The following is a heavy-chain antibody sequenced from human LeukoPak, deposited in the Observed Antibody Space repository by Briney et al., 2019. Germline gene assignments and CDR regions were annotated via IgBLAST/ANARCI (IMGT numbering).Heavy chain of an antibody. CDR2: IYPDDSDT. CDR1: GYAFASYW. CDR3: ARFEVNHEDSSSFYYFDY. D-gene: IGHD3-22*01. V-gene: IGHV5-51*01. J-gene: IGHJ4*02. Sequence: GESLQISCRVSGYAFASYWIGWVRQVPGKGLERMGIIYPDDSDTKYSPSFQGQVTFSADKSVNTAYLQWSSLKASDSAMYYCARFEVNHEDSSSFYYFDYWGQGTLVTVSS.